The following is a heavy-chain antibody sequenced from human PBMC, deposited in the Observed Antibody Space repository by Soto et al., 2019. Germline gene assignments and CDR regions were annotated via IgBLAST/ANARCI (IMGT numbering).Heavy chain of an antibody. J-gene: IGHJ5*02. CDR3: ARERSAGTGWFDP. V-gene: IGHV1-8*01. D-gene: IGHD6-13*01. CDR2: MNPNSGNT. Sequence: QVQLVQSGAEVKKPGASVKVSCKASGYTFTSYDINWVRQATGQGLEWMGWMNPNSGNTGYAQKSQGRVTMTRNTSMSTAYMELSSLRSEDTAVDYCARERSAGTGWFDPWGQGTLVTVSS. CDR1: GYTFTSYD.